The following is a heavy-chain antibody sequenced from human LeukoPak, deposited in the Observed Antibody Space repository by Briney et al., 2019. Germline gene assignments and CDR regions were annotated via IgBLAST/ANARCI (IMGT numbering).Heavy chain of an antibody. D-gene: IGHD3-10*01. Sequence: GGSLRLSCAASGFTFSDYYMSWIRQAPGKGLEWVSYISSSYSTVYNTDSVKGRFTISRDNAKNSLYLQMNSLRAEDTAVYYCARVIYGSGTYYKGWFDPWGQGTLVTVSS. V-gene: IGHV3-11*01. CDR3: ARVIYGSGTYYKGWFDP. J-gene: IGHJ5*02. CDR2: ISSSYSTV. CDR1: GFTFSDYY.